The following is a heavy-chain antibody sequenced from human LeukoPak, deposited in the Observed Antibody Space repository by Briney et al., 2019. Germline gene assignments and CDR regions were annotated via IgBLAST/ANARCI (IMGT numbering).Heavy chain of an antibody. V-gene: IGHV4-39*07. CDR2: IYSSGST. CDR1: GGSINSNNYY. J-gene: IGHJ5*02. CDR3: ARGYHDYGDYNLLYNWLDP. Sequence: KSSETLSLTCTVSGGSINSNNYYWGWIRQPPGKGLEWIGSIYSSGSTNYNPSLKSRVTISVDTSKNQFFLKLSSVTAADTAIYYCARGYHDYGDYNLLYNWLDPWGQGTLVIVSS. D-gene: IGHD4-17*01.